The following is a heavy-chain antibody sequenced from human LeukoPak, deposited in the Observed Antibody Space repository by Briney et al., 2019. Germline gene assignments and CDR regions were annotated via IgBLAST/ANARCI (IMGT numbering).Heavy chain of an antibody. Sequence: EASVKVSCKASGYTFTGYYMHWVRQAPGQGLEWMGRINPNSGGTNYAQKFQGRVTMTRDTSISTAYMELSRLRSDATAVYYCARDLGGIKPFDGWGQGTLVTVSS. CDR3: ARDLGGIKPFDG. CDR2: INPNSGGT. J-gene: IGHJ5*02. V-gene: IGHV1-2*06. CDR1: GYTFTGYY. D-gene: IGHD1-1*01.